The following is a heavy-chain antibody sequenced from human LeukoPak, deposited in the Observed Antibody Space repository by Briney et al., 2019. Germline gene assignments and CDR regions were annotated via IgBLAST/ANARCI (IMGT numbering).Heavy chain of an antibody. Sequence: PSETLSLTXTVSGGSISSGDYYWSWIRQPPGKGLEWIGYIYYSGSTYYNPSLKTRVTISVDTSKNQFSLKLSSVTAADTAVYYCARDYYDSSGYYGYYYYMDVWGKGTTVTVSS. CDR2: IYYSGST. J-gene: IGHJ6*03. CDR3: ARDYYDSSGYYGYYYYMDV. CDR1: GGSISSGDYY. V-gene: IGHV4-30-4*08. D-gene: IGHD3-22*01.